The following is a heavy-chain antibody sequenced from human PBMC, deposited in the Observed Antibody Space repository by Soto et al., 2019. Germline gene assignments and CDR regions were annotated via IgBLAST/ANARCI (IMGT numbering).Heavy chain of an antibody. D-gene: IGHD1-26*01. CDR2: IKHSGST. Sequence: SETLSLTCAVYGGSFSGYYWSWIRQPPGKGLEWIGEIKHSGSTNYNPSLKRRVTISVDTSKNQFSLKLSSVTAADTAGYYCARTLIIIVRGPCGFDPRGPGTLGSVSS. J-gene: IGHJ5*02. V-gene: IGHV4-34*01. CDR3: ARTLIIIVRGPCGFDP. CDR1: GGSFSGYY.